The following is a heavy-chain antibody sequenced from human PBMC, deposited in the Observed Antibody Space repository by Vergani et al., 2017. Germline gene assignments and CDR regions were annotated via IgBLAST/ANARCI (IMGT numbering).Heavy chain of an antibody. D-gene: IGHD3-22*01. Sequence: EVQLVESGGVVVQPGGSLRLSCAASGFTFDDYTMHWVRQAPGKGLEWVSLISWDGGSTYYADSVKGRFTISRDNSKNTLYLQMNSLRAEDTAVYYCAKGTYSSGYNFDYWGQGTLVTVSS. J-gene: IGHJ4*02. CDR3: AKGTYSSGYNFDY. V-gene: IGHV3-43*01. CDR2: ISWDGGST. CDR1: GFTFDDYT.